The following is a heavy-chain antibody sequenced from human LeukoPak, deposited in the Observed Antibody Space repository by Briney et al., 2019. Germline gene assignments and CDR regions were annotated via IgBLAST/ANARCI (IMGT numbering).Heavy chain of an antibody. Sequence: GGSLRLSCAASGFTFSSYGMHWVRQAPGKRLEWVAVIWYDGSNKYYADSVKGRFTISRDNSKHTLYLQMNSLRAEDTAVYYCARERYYYDSSGYYYYYYGMDVWGQGTTVTVSS. D-gene: IGHD3-22*01. V-gene: IGHV3-33*01. J-gene: IGHJ6*02. CDR1: GFTFSSYG. CDR3: ARERYYYDSSGYYYYYYGMDV. CDR2: IWYDGSNK.